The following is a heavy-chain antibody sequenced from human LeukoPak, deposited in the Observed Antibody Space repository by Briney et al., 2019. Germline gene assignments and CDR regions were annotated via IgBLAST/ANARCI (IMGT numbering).Heavy chain of an antibody. CDR2: ISGSGGTT. CDR1: GFTFSSYA. J-gene: IGHJ4*02. D-gene: IGHD4-17*01. CDR3: ARVQRGVRSPTDY. Sequence: TGGSLRLSCAASGFTFSSYAMSCVRQAPEGGLEWVSTISGSGGTTYYADSVKGRFTISRDNSKSTLYLQMNSLRAEDTAVYYCARVQRGVRSPTDYWGQGTLVTVSS. V-gene: IGHV3-23*01.